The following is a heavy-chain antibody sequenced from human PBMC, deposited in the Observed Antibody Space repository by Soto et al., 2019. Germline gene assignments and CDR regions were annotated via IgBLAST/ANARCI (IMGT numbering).Heavy chain of an antibody. CDR2: ISWNSGSI. CDR1: GFTFDDYA. CDR3: AKGSGSYGPYYFDY. D-gene: IGHD1-26*01. J-gene: IGHJ4*02. Sequence: GGSLRLSCAASGFTFDDYAMHWVRQAPGKGLEWVSGISWNSGSIGYADSVKGRITISRDNAKNSLYLQMNSLRAEDTALYYCAKGSGSYGPYYFDYWGQGTLVTVSS. V-gene: IGHV3-9*01.